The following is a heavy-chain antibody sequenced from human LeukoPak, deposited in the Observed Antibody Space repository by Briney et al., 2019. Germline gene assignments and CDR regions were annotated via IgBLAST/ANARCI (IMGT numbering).Heavy chain of an antibody. D-gene: IGHD2-2*01. Sequence: GGSLRLSCAASGFTFSSYSMNWVRPAPGKGLEWGSSICSSSSYIYYADSVKGRFTISRDNAKNSLYLQMNSLRAEDTAVYYCARAGIPATSYYYYYMDVWGKGTTVTISS. J-gene: IGHJ6*03. CDR1: GFTFSSYS. V-gene: IGHV3-21*01. CDR2: ICSSSSYI. CDR3: ARAGIPATSYYYYYMDV.